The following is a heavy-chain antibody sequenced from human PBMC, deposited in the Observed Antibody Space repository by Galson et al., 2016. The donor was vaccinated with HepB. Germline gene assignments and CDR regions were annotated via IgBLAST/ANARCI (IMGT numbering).Heavy chain of an antibody. J-gene: IGHJ6*02. CDR2: TYYNSKWYY. D-gene: IGHD6-19*01. V-gene: IGHV6-1*01. CDR3: ARRGSGGYHPPRKYYYGMDV. Sequence: AISGDSVASNSAAWNWIRQSPSRGLEWLGRTYYNSKWYYDYATSVKGRITINPDTSKNHFSLQLTSVTPEDTAVYYCARRGSGGYHPPRKYYYGMDVWGQGTTVTVS. CDR1: GDSVASNSAA.